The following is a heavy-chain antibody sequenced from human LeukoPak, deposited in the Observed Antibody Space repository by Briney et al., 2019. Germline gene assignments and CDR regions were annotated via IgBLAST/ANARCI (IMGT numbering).Heavy chain of an antibody. CDR3: AKGTDYGDYDRYWYFDL. V-gene: IGHV3-23*01. CDR2: ISGSGGST. D-gene: IGHD4-17*01. Sequence: GGSLRLSCAASGXTFSSYAVSWVRQAPGKGLEWVSAISGSGGSTYYADSVKGRFTISKDNSKNTLYLQVNSLRAEDTAVYYCAKGTDYGDYDRYWYFDLWGRGTLVTVSS. J-gene: IGHJ2*01. CDR1: GXTFSSYA.